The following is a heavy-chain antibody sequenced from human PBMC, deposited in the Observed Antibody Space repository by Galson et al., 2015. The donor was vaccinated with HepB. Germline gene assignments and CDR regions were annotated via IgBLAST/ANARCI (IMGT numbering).Heavy chain of an antibody. V-gene: IGHV1-69*06. CDR3: ARNNWNYVLITDRYFDL. D-gene: IGHD1-7*01. CDR2: IIPIFGTA. J-gene: IGHJ2*01. Sequence: SVKVSCKASGGTFSSYAISWVRQAPGQGLEWMGGIIPIFGTANYAQKFQGRVTITADKSTSTAYMELSSLRSEDTAVYYCARNNWNYVLITDRYFDLWGRGTLVTVSS. CDR1: GGTFSSYA.